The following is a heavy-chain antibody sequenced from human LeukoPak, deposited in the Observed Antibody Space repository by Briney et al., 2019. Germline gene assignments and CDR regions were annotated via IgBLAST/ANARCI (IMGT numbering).Heavy chain of an antibody. V-gene: IGHV3-23*01. CDR3: AEGLTGWSAFDI. Sequence: GGSLRLSCAASGFTFSSYAMSWVRQAPGKGLEWVSAISGSGGSTYYADSVKGRFTISRDNSKNTLYLQMNSLRAEDTAVYYCAEGLTGWSAFDIWGQGTMVTVSS. J-gene: IGHJ3*02. D-gene: IGHD6-19*01. CDR2: ISGSGGST. CDR1: GFTFSSYA.